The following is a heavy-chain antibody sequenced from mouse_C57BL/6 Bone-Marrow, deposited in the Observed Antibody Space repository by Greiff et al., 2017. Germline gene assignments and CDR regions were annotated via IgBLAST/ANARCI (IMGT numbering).Heavy chain of an antibody. CDR2: IDPENGDT. J-gene: IGHJ1*03. V-gene: IGHV14-4*01. D-gene: IGHD1-1*01. CDR1: GFNIKDAY. Sequence: VQLQQSGAELVRPGASVKLSCTASGFNIKDAYMHWVKQRPEQGLEGIGWIDPENGDTEYASKFQGKATITADTSSNTADLQLSSLTSEDTAVYYCTTGYGKGFDVWGTGTTGTVSS. CDR3: TTGYGKGFDV.